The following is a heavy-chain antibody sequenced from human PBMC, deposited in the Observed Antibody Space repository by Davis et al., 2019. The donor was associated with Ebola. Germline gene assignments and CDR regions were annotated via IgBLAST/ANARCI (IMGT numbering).Heavy chain of an antibody. J-gene: IGHJ4*02. CDR2: INYSGST. D-gene: IGHD4-17*01. V-gene: IGHV4-59*01. Sequence: MPSNLLSPPFTVLDASIRTNCWTWIPQPPGKGLGWIGYINYSGSTNYNPSLKSRVTISVDTSKNQFALKLSSVTAADTAVYYCARDEGRYGDYFGYWGQGTLVTVSS. CDR3: ARDEGRYGDYFGY. CDR1: DASIRTNC.